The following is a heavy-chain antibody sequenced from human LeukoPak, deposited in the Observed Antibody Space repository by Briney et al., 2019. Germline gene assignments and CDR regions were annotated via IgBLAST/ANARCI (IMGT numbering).Heavy chain of an antibody. V-gene: IGHV1-2*02. CDR2: INPNSGGT. CDR3: ARESCSGGSCYDDAFDI. D-gene: IGHD2-15*01. J-gene: IGHJ3*02. Sequence: ASVKVSCKASGYTFTGYYMHWVRQAPGQGLEWMGWINPNSGGTNYAQKFQGRVTMTRDTSISTAYMELSRLRSDDTAVYYCARESCSGGSCYDDAFDIWGQGTMVTVSS. CDR1: GYTFTGYY.